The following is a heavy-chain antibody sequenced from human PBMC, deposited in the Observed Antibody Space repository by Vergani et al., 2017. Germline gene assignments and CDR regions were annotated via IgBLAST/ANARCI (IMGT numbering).Heavy chain of an antibody. Sequence: QVQLQESGPGLVKPSETLSLTCAVSGYSISGGYYWSWVRQRPGMGLDWIGYIYYSGTTYYNPSLESRLTISLDTSENHLSLKLTSVTAADTAVYYCARQKDYYMDVWGKGATVTVS. J-gene: IGHJ6*03. CDR3: ARQKDYYMDV. CDR1: GYSISGGYY. V-gene: IGHV4-31*11. CDR2: IYYSGTT.